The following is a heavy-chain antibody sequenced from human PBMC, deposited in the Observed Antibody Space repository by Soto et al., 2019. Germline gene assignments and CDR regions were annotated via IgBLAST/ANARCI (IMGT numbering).Heavy chain of an antibody. V-gene: IGHV3-48*01. D-gene: IGHD5-18*01. J-gene: IGHJ4*02. Sequence: EVQLVESGGGLVQPGGSLRLSCAASGFTFNTYGMNWVRQAPGKGLEWVSYISSSSNNIYYADSVKGRFTISRDNAKNSLYLQRNRLRAEDTAVYYCASEDSRGYSYGHGVGYWGQGTLVTVSS. CDR2: ISSSSNNI. CDR3: ASEDSRGYSYGHGVGY. CDR1: GFTFNTYG.